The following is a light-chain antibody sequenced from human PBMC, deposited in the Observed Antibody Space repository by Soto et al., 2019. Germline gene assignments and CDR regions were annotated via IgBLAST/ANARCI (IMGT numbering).Light chain of an antibody. Sequence: QSALTQPASVSGAPGQSITSSGNGTSSDVGNYNLVSWYQQYPCKAPKLMIYEGGKRPSGVYNRFSGSKSGNTASLTISGLQAEDEADYYCCSFALRSTLIFGGGTKLTVL. J-gene: IGLJ2*01. CDR3: CSFALRSTLI. V-gene: IGLV2-23*01. CDR1: SSDVGNYNL. CDR2: EGG.